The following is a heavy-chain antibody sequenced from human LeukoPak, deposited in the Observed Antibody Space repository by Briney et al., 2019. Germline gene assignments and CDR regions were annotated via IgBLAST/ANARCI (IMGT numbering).Heavy chain of an antibody. CDR2: ISYDGSNK. CDR3: ANGWNLDY. D-gene: IGHD1-1*01. CDR1: GFTVSSNY. J-gene: IGHJ4*02. V-gene: IGHV3-30*18. Sequence: GGSLRLSCTASGFTVSSNYMSWVRQAPGKGLEWVAVISYDGSNKYYADSVKGRFTISRDNSKNTLYLQMNSLRAEDTAVYYCANGWNLDYWGQGTLVTVSS.